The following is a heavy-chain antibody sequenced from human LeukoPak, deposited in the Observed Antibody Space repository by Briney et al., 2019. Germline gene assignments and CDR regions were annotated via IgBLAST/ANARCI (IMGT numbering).Heavy chain of an antibody. CDR2: IDPSDSYT. Sequence: GESLKISCKGSGFTFTNYWISWVRQMPGKRLEWMGRIDPSDSYTSYNPSFRGHITISADKSSSTAYLHWSSLKASDTAVYFCARQYSGYDYYFDYWGQGILVTVSS. CDR1: GFTFTNYW. J-gene: IGHJ4*02. D-gene: IGHD5-12*01. V-gene: IGHV5-10-1*01. CDR3: ARQYSGYDYYFDY.